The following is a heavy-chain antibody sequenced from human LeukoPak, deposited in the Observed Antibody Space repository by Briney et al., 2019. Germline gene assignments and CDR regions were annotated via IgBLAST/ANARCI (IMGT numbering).Heavy chain of an antibody. D-gene: IGHD3-3*01. CDR2: ISSSSSTI. Sequence: QTGGSLRLSCAASGFTFSSYSMNWVRQAPGKGLEWVSYISSSSSTIYYADSVKGRFTISRDNAKNSLYLQMNSLRAEDTAVYYCARGSKPGDFRSGYHTVDAFDIWGQGTMVTVSS. CDR1: GFTFSSYS. J-gene: IGHJ3*02. V-gene: IGHV3-48*01. CDR3: ARGSKPGDFRSGYHTVDAFDI.